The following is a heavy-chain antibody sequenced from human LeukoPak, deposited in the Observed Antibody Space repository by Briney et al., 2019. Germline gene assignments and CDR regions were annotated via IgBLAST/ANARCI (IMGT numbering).Heavy chain of an antibody. D-gene: IGHD4-17*01. CDR2: SYDGSNE. V-gene: IGHV3-30-3*01. CDR3: ARDEGLVTTTALDY. J-gene: IGHJ4*02. Sequence: SYDGSNEYYADSVKGRFTISGDNSKNTLYLQMNSLRAEDTAVYYCARDEGLVTTTALDYWGQGTLVTVSS.